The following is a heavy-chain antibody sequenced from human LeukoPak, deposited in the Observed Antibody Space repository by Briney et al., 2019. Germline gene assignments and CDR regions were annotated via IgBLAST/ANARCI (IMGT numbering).Heavy chain of an antibody. CDR3: ATSNDAKIAPFNH. Sequence: SETLSLTCTVSGVSMSAYQWSWVRHSPEKGLEWIGCINTKGETSYTPSPNTRVTTSVDTSKSQFSLRLTSVTAADTAVDYCATSNDAKIAPFNHWGQRAPVTLS. D-gene: IGHD2-21*01. V-gene: IGHV4-4*09. J-gene: IGHJ4*02. CDR1: GVSMSAYQ. CDR2: INTKGET.